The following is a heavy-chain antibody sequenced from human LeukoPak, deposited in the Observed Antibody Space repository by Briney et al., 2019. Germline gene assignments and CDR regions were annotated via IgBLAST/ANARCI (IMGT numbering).Heavy chain of an antibody. V-gene: IGHV3-21*01. Sequence: PGGPLRLSCAASGFSFSSYTMNWVRQAPGKGLEWVSSISSSGDYFHYADSVKGRFTISTDNAKNSLYLQMNSLRAEDTAVYYCARSLRDAFDIWGQGTMVTVSS. CDR3: ARSLRDAFDI. CDR1: GFSFSSYT. CDR2: ISSSGDYF. J-gene: IGHJ3*02.